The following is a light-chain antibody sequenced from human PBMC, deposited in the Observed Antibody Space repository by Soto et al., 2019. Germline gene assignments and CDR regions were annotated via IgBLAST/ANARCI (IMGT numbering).Light chain of an antibody. J-gene: IGKJ5*01. CDR2: RAS. CDR1: QSVSSNY. CDR3: QQYGSSTRT. Sequence: EIVLTQSPGTLSLSPGERATLSCRASQSVSSNYLAWYQQKPGQAPKVIIYRASIRETGIPDRFTGSGAGTECTRTISRLEPEDVAVDYCQQYGSSTRTFGQGTRLEIK. V-gene: IGKV3-20*01.